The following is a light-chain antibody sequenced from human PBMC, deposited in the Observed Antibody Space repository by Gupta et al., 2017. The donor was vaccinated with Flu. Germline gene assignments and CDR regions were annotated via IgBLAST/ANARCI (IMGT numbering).Light chain of an antibody. V-gene: IGKV2-30*01. CDR1: QGRGYSDGPNY. CDR2: EVS. J-gene: IGKJ2*02. CDR3: RQTKHWPPCT. Sequence: EVVLTQSALSLPVTLGQPASISCRSSQGRGYSDGPNYLCWFHQTQGQAPMRLIYEVSNRDAGVADRFSGSGWGNYVPIKISRGEEEDVGYYYCRQTKHWPPCTFGQGTKLEI.